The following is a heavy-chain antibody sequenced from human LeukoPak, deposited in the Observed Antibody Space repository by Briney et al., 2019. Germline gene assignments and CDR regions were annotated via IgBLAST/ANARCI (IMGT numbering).Heavy chain of an antibody. CDR3: ARDAYYFDNTGYRSPY. V-gene: IGHV4-38-2*02. CDR1: GFSITTGHF. Sequence: PSETLSLTCGVSGFSITTGHFWGWIRQPPGKGLEWIASIYHTGSTYYNPSLKSRVTISVDTSKNQFSLKVNSVTAADTAVYYCARDAYYFDNTGYRSPYWGQGALVTVSS. CDR2: IYHTGST. D-gene: IGHD3-22*01. J-gene: IGHJ4*02.